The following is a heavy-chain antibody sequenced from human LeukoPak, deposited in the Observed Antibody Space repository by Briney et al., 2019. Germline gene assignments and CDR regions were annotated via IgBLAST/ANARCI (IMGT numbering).Heavy chain of an antibody. Sequence: GVSLRLSCAASGVTFSGYAMSWVRQAPGKGLGWVSAISGSGGSTYYADSVKGRFTISRDNSKNTLYLQMNSLRAEDTAVYYCAKARYGDYVAPVGGPFDYWGQGTLVTVSS. D-gene: IGHD4-17*01. CDR2: ISGSGGST. CDR3: AKARYGDYVAPVGGPFDY. V-gene: IGHV3-23*01. CDR1: GVTFSGYA. J-gene: IGHJ4*02.